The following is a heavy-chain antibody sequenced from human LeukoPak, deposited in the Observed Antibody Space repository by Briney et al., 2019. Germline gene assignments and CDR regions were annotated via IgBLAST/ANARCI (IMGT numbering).Heavy chain of an antibody. Sequence: PGGSLRLSCAASGFTLDDYAIYWVRPGPRKGLDWVSLISGDGGSIYYADSVKGRFTISRDNSKNSLYLQMNSLRTQDTALYYCAKEDYSSSWYALDYWGQGTLVTVSS. CDR1: GFTLDDYA. CDR2: ISGDGGSI. V-gene: IGHV3-43*02. CDR3: AKEDYSSSWYALDY. D-gene: IGHD6-13*01. J-gene: IGHJ4*02.